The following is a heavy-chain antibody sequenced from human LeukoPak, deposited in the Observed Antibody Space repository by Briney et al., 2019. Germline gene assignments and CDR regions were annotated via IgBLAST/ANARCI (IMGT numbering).Heavy chain of an antibody. D-gene: IGHD4-17*01. Sequence: GASVKVSCKASGGTFSSYAISWVRQAPGQGLEWMGGIIPIFGTANYAQKFQGRVTITADESTSTAYMELSSLRSEDTAVYYCARGNLRELAIDYWGQGTLVTVSS. CDR1: GGTFSSYA. CDR3: ARGNLRELAIDY. J-gene: IGHJ4*02. V-gene: IGHV1-69*13. CDR2: IIPIFGTA.